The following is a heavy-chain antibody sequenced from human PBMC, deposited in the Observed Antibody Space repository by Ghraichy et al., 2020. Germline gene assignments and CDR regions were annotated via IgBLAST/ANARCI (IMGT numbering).Heavy chain of an antibody. Sequence: LSLTCAVSGGSISSGNWWSWVRQPPGKGLEWIGEIYHSGSTNYNPSLKSRVTISVDKSKNQFSLKLSSVTAADTAVYYCAREGDGSGSYYNLFYFDYWGQGTLVTVSS. CDR3: AREGDGSGSYYNLFYFDY. D-gene: IGHD3-10*01. V-gene: IGHV4-4*02. CDR1: GGSISSGNW. CDR2: IYHSGST. J-gene: IGHJ4*02.